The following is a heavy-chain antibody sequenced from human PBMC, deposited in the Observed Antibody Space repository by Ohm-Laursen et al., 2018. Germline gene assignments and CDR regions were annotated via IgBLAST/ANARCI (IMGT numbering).Heavy chain of an antibody. Sequence: SQTLSLTWTVSGGSISSGGYYWSWIRQHPGKGLEWIGCIYYSGSTYYNPSVKSRVTISVDTSKNQFSLKLSSVTAADTAVYYCARQEGYCSSTSCYEVWFDPWGQGTLVTVSS. D-gene: IGHD2-2*01. CDR1: GGSISSGGYY. CDR2: IYYSGST. J-gene: IGHJ5*02. CDR3: ARQEGYCSSTSCYEVWFDP. V-gene: IGHV4-31*02.